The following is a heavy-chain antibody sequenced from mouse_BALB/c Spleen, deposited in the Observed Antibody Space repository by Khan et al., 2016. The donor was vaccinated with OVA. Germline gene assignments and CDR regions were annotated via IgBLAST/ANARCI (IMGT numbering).Heavy chain of an antibody. D-gene: IGHD2-14*01. Sequence: QVQLKESGPGLVAPSQSLSITCTVSGFSLSRYNIHWVRQPPGKGLEWLGMIWGGGGTDYNSTLKSRLSISKDNSKNQVFLKMNSLQTDDTAMYFCARAEYRYDGYYAMDYWGQGTSVTVSS. CDR1: GFSLSRYN. CDR3: ARAEYRYDGYYAMDY. J-gene: IGHJ4*01. CDR2: IWGGGGT. V-gene: IGHV2-6-4*01.